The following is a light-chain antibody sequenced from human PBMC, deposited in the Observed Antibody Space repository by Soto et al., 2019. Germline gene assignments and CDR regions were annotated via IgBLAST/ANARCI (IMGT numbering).Light chain of an antibody. Sequence: QSALTQPPSASGSPGQSVTISCTGTSSDVGAYKYVSWYQQYPGKAPKLMIYEVSQRPSGVPDRFSGSKSGNTASLTVSGRQAEDEADYYCTSYVGSDIWVFGGGTKVTVL. CDR1: SSDVGAYKY. CDR2: EVS. CDR3: TSYVGSDIWV. J-gene: IGLJ3*02. V-gene: IGLV2-8*01.